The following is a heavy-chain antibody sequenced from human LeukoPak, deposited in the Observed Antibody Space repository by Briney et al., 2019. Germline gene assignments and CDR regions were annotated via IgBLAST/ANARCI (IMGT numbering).Heavy chain of an antibody. V-gene: IGHV5-51*01. D-gene: IGHD2-15*01. Sequence: GESLKISCKGSGYSFSTHWIGWVRQMPGKGLEWMGIIYPADSDTKYSPSFQGHVNFSADKSISTAYLQWSSLKASDTAMYYCARIGGQFADYWGQGTLVTVSS. J-gene: IGHJ4*02. CDR3: ARIGGQFADY. CDR1: GYSFSTHW. CDR2: IYPADSDT.